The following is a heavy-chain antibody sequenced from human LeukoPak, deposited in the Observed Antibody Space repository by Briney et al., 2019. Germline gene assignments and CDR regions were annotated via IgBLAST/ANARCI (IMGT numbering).Heavy chain of an antibody. V-gene: IGHV3-48*04. CDR3: ARDYRSSSGRAFDI. J-gene: IGHJ3*02. Sequence: GGSLRLSCAASGFTFNSYSMNWVRQAPGKGLEWVSCISSSTSSIYYADSVKGRFTISRDSAKNSLYLQMNSLRAEDTAMYYCARDYRSSSGRAFDIWGQGTMVIVSS. CDR2: ISSSTSSI. D-gene: IGHD6-13*01. CDR1: GFTFNSYS.